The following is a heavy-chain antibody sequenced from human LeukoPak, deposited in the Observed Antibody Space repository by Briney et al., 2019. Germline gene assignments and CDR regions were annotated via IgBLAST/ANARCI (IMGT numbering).Heavy chain of an antibody. D-gene: IGHD2/OR15-2a*01. J-gene: IGHJ4*02. V-gene: IGHV3-7*01. CDR3: ARDGYFYAWDY. CDR1: GISFSRGW. CDR2: IKEDGREK. Sequence: QPGGSLRLSCVASGISFSRGWMSWVRQAPGKGLEWVAKIKEDGREKYYVDSVNGRFTISRDNAKNSLYLQMNSLRAEERAVYFCARDGYFYAWDYWGQGTLVTVSS.